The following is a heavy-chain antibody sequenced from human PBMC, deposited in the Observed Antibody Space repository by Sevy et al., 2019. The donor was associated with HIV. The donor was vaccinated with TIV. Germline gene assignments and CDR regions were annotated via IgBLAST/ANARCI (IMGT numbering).Heavy chain of an antibody. CDR1: GDSISSSNYY. V-gene: IGHV4-39*01. CDR2: IYYSGST. Sequence: SETLSLTCTVSGDSISSSNYYGGWIRQPPGKGLEWIGSIYYSGSTYYNPSLQSRVTISVDTSKIQFSLSLSSVTVADTAVYYCARHGGRIQQWYFHYWGQGTLVTVSS. J-gene: IGHJ4*02. CDR3: ARHGGRIQQWYFHY. D-gene: IGHD5-18*01.